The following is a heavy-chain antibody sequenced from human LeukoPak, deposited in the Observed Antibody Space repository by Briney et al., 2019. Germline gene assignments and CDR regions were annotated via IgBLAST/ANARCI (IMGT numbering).Heavy chain of an antibody. V-gene: IGHV4-39*01. CDR1: GGSISSSSYY. J-gene: IGHJ6*03. CDR2: MSYSGST. CDR3: ARFYTTSQYGSGYMDV. Sequence: SETLSLTCTVSGGSISSSSYYWGWIRQPPGKGLEWVGSMSYSGSTYYNPSLKSRVTIAVDTSKTRFSLKLSSVTAADTAVYYCARFYTTSQYGSGYMDVWGKGTTVTVSS. D-gene: IGHD3-10*01.